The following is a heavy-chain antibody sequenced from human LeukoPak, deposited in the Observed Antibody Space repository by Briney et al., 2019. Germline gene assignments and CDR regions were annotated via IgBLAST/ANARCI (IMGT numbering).Heavy chain of an antibody. D-gene: IGHD3-9*01. J-gene: IGHJ3*02. CDR1: GGTFSSYA. CDR3: ASLFLTGYGPVGSDAFDI. CDR2: IIPIFGTA. Sequence: SVKVSCKASGGTFSSYANSWVRQAPGQGLEWMGGIIPIFGTANYAQKFQGRVTITADESTSTAYMELSSLRSEDTAVYYCASLFLTGYGPVGSDAFDIWGQGTMVTVSS. V-gene: IGHV1-69*13.